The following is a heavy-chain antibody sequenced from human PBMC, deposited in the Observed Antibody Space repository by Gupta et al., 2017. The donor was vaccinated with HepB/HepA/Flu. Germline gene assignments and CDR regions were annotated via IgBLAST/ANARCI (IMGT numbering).Heavy chain of an antibody. CDR3: AKDFMKRGNGWFDP. J-gene: IGHJ5*02. V-gene: IGHV3-23*01. CDR1: GCIFKDFA. D-gene: IGHD1-1*01. Sequence: MHLGCGLAQMGETLILSCTAPGCIFKDFALNWARQAPGKGLECVSTVTGSGADTFYADYMKGRFSISRDNSANTIYLQMDSLRVEDSAIYYCAKDFMKRGNGWFDPWGQGTLVTVSS. CDR2: VTGSGADT.